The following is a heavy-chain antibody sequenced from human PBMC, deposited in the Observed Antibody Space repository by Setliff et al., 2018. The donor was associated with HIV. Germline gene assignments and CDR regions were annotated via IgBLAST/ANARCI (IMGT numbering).Heavy chain of an antibody. Sequence: SETLSLTCAVYGESSSPYYWSWIRQPPGKGLEWIGEINHSGSNNYNPSLKSRVTMSVDTSKNQFSLNLTSVTAADTAVYYCARGLVMVESTTPFDYWGQGTLVTVSS. V-gene: IGHV4-34*01. CDR2: INHSGSN. D-gene: IGHD2-15*01. CDR3: ARGLVMVESTTPFDY. CDR1: GESSSPYY. J-gene: IGHJ4*02.